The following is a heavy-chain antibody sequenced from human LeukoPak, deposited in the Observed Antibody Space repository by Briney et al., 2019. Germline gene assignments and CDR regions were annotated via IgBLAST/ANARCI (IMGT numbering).Heavy chain of an antibody. CDR1: GFTFSNYA. CDR2: ISGSGGST. J-gene: IGHJ1*01. CDR3: AKEIYGDPTGGRFQH. D-gene: IGHD4-17*01. V-gene: IGHV3-23*01. Sequence: GGSLRLSCAASGFTFSNYAMSWVRQAPGKRLEWVSVISGSGGSTYYADSVEGRFTVSRDNSKNTLYLQMNSLRAEDTAVFYCAKEIYGDPTGGRFQHWGQGTLVTVSS.